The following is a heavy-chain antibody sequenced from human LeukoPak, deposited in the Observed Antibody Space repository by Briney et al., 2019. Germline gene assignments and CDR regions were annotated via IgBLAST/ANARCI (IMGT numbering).Heavy chain of an antibody. CDR3: ARVHSSSWSYFDY. V-gene: IGHV3-11*01. CDR1: GFTFSDYY. D-gene: IGHD6-13*01. CDR2: IGSSGSTI. J-gene: IGHJ4*02. Sequence: GGSLRLSCAASGFTFSDYYMSWIRQAPGKGLEWVSYIGSSGSTIYYADSVKGRFTISRDNAKNSLYLQMNSLRAEDTAVYYCARVHSSSWSYFDYWGQGTLVTVSS.